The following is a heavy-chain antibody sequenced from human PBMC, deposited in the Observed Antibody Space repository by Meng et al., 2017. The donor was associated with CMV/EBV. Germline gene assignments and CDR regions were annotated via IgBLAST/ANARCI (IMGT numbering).Heavy chain of an antibody. CDR1: GFTVSSYS. J-gene: IGHJ5*02. CDR3: ARDRAAPGWFDP. CDR2: ISSSSSYI. V-gene: IGHV3-21*01. D-gene: IGHD6-13*01. Sequence: GESLKISCAASGFTVSSYSMNWVRQAPGKGLEWVSSISSSSSYIYYADSVKGRFTISRDNAKNSLYLQMNSLRAEDTAVYYCARDRAAPGWFDPWGQGTLVTVSS.